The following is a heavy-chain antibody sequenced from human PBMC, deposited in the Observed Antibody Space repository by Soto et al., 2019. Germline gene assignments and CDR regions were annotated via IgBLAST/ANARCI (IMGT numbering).Heavy chain of an antibody. V-gene: IGHV4-39*01. J-gene: IGHJ6*02. CDR2: IYYSGST. D-gene: IGHD4-4*01. Sequence: AETLSLTCAVSGGSISSSSYYWVWIRHPPGKGLEWIGSIYYSGSTYYNPSLKSRVTISVDTSKNQFSLKLSSVTAADTAVYYCARDTVTPPYYYYYYGMDVWGQGTTVTVSS. CDR1: GGSISSSSYY. CDR3: ARDTVTPPYYYYYYGMDV.